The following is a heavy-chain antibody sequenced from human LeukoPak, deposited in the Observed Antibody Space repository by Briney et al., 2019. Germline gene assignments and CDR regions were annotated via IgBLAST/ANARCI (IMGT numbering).Heavy chain of an antibody. CDR1: GGSISSSSYY. J-gene: IGHJ5*02. CDR3: ARRFVGASGGGNWFDP. V-gene: IGHV4-39*01. CDR2: IYYSGST. Sequence: SETLSLTCTVSGGSISSSSYYWGWIRQPPGKGLVWIGSIYYSGSTYYNPSLKSRVTISVDTSKNQFSLKLSSVTAADTAVYYCARRFVGASGGGNWFDPWGQGTLVTVSS. D-gene: IGHD2-21*01.